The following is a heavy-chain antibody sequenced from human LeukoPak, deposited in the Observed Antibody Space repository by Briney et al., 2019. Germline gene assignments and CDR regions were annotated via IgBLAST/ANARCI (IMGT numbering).Heavy chain of an antibody. CDR2: INPNSGGT. Sequence: ASVKVSCKASGYTFTSYYMHWVRQAPGQGLEWMGWINPNSGGTNYAQKFQGRVTMTRDTSISTAYMELSRLRSDDTAVYYCARSLRLGELSSFDYWGQGTLVTVSS. V-gene: IGHV1-2*02. D-gene: IGHD3-16*02. CDR3: ARSLRLGELSSFDY. J-gene: IGHJ4*02. CDR1: GYTFTSYY.